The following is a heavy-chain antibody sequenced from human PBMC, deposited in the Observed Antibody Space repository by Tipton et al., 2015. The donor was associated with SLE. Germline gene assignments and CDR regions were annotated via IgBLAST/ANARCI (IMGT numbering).Heavy chain of an antibody. D-gene: IGHD6-19*01. CDR2: ISYDGSNK. V-gene: IGHV3-30*04. Sequence: SLRLSCAASGFTFSSYAMHWVRQAPGKGLEWVAVISYDGSNKYYADPVKGRFTISRDNSKNTLYLQMNSLRAEDTAVYYCARGRSINSSGWYIVTPDVGYWGQGTLVTVSS. J-gene: IGHJ4*02. CDR3: ARGRSINSSGWYIVTPDVGY. CDR1: GFTFSSYA.